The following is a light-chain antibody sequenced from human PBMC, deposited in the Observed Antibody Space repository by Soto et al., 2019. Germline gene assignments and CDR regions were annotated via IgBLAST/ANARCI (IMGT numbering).Light chain of an antibody. Sequence: QSALTQPASVSGSPGQSITISCPGTSSDIGGYNYVSWYQQHPGKVPKLMIFEVSNRPSGVSYRFSGSKSGNTASLTISGLQAEDEADYSCSSYTGSSTLYVFGTGTKLTVL. CDR2: EVS. CDR3: SSYTGSSTLYV. V-gene: IGLV2-14*01. CDR1: SSDIGGYNY. J-gene: IGLJ1*01.